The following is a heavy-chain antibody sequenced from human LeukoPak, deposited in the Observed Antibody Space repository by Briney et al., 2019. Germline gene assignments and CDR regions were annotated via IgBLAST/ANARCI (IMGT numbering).Heavy chain of an antibody. V-gene: IGHV3-43D*03. Sequence: GGSLRLSCAASGFTFDDYAMHWVRQAPGKGLEWVSLISWDGGSTYYADSVKGRFTISRDNSKNSPYLQMNSLRAEDTALYYCAKGGIVATSIDYWGQGTLVTVSS. CDR3: AKGGIVATSIDY. J-gene: IGHJ4*02. D-gene: IGHD5-12*01. CDR1: GFTFDDYA. CDR2: ISWDGGST.